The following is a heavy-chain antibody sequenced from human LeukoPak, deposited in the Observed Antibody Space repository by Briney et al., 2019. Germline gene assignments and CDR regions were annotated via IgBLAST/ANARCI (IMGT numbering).Heavy chain of an antibody. CDR2: INPRDSDT. J-gene: IGHJ4*02. CDR3: AKIPLAGDYFDY. Sequence: PGESLKISCKGSGYTFTSYWIGWVRQMPGKGLEWMGIINPRDSDTRYSPSFLGQVTFSADKSINTAYLQWRSLKAPDTAMYYCAKIPLAGDYFDYWGQGTLVIVSS. D-gene: IGHD6-19*01. V-gene: IGHV5-51*01. CDR1: GYTFTSYW.